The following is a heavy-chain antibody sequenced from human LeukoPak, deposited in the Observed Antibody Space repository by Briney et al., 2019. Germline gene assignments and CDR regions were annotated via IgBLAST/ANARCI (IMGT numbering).Heavy chain of an antibody. Sequence: GGSLRLSCAASGFTFSSYGMHWVRQAPGKGLEWVAVIWYDGSNKYYADSVKGRFIISRDNSKNTLYLQMSSLRAEDTAVYYCAREPYSLYAFDSCGQGTMVTVSS. D-gene: IGHD5-18*01. V-gene: IGHV3-33*01. CDR3: AREPYSLYAFDS. CDR1: GFTFSSYG. CDR2: IWYDGSNK. J-gene: IGHJ3*02.